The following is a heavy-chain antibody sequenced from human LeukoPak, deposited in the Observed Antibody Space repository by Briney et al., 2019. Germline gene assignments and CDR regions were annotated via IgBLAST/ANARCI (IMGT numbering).Heavy chain of an antibody. J-gene: IGHJ6*03. D-gene: IGHD4-11*01. CDR2: INPNSGGT. Sequence: GASVKVFCKASGYTFTGYYMHWVRQAPGQGLEWMGWINPNSGGTNYAQKFQGRVTMTRDTSISTAYMELSRLRSDDTAVYYCASRTVTTGYYYYYMDVWGKGTTVTVSS. V-gene: IGHV1-2*02. CDR1: GYTFTGYY. CDR3: ASRTVTTGYYYYYMDV.